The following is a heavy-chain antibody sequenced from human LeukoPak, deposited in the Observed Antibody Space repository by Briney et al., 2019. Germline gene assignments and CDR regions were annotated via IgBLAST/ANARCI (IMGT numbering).Heavy chain of an antibody. CDR3: ASHVDTAMVGIYYYYYMDV. Sequence: SVKVSCKASGGTFSSYAISWVRQAPGQGLEWMGGIIPIFGTANYAQKFQGRVTITVDKSTSTAYMELSSLRSEDTAVHYCASHVDTAMVGIYYYYYMDVWGKGTTVTVSS. D-gene: IGHD5-18*01. V-gene: IGHV1-69*06. CDR1: GGTFSSYA. J-gene: IGHJ6*03. CDR2: IIPIFGTA.